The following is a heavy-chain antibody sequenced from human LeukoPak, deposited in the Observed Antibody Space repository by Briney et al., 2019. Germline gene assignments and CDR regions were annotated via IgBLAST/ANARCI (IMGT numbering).Heavy chain of an antibody. J-gene: IGHJ4*02. CDR3: ARDDCSTTPCYAY. Sequence: PGRSLRLSCAASGFTFSSCAMHWVRQAPGKGLEWVAAIWYDGSKTSYTDSVKGRFTVSRDISKNTVYLQMNGLKAEDTAVYYCARDDCSTTPCYAYWGQGTLVTVSS. CDR1: GFTFSSCA. D-gene: IGHD2-2*01. CDR2: IWYDGSKT. V-gene: IGHV3-33*08.